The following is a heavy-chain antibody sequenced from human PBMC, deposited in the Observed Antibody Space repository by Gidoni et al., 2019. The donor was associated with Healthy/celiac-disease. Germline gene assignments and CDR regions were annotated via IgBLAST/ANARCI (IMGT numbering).Heavy chain of an antibody. J-gene: IGHJ4*02. CDR2: INHSGST. CDR1: GGSFSGYY. D-gene: IGHD6-13*01. V-gene: IGHV4-34*01. CDR3: ARIQYSSSWNFDY. Sequence: QVQLQQWGAGLLKPSETLSLTCAVYGGSFSGYYWSWIRQPPGKGLEWIGEINHSGSTNYNPSLKSRVTISVDTSKNQFSLKLSSVTAADTAVYYCARIQYSSSWNFDYWGQGTLVTVSS.